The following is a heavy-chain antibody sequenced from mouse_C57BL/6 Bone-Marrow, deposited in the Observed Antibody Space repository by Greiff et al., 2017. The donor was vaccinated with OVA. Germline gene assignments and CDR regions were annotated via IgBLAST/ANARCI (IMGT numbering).Heavy chain of an antibody. CDR2: ISDGGSYT. V-gene: IGHV5-4*01. D-gene: IGHD2-12*01. J-gene: IGHJ3*01. CDR1: GFTFSSYA. CDR3: PRDLHYSPWFAY. Sequence: EVKLVESGGGLVKPGGSLKLSCAASGFTFSSYAMSWVRQTPEKRLEWVATISDGGSYTYYPDNVKGRFTISSDNAKNNLYMQMSHLKSYFSYMYCGPRDLHYSPWFAYWGQGTLVTVSA.